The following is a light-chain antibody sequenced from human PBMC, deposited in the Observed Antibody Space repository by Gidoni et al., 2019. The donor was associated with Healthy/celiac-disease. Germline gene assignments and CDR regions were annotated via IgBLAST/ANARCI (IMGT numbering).Light chain of an antibody. V-gene: IGKV1-6*01. CDR1: QGIRND. CDR3: LQDYNYPPT. J-gene: IGKJ1*01. Sequence: IQMTQSPSSLTASVGSRVPITCRASQGIRNDLGWYQQKQGKAPKLLIYAASSLQSGVPSRFSGSGSCTDFTLTISSLQPEDFATYYCLQDYNYPPTFGQGTKVEIK. CDR2: AAS.